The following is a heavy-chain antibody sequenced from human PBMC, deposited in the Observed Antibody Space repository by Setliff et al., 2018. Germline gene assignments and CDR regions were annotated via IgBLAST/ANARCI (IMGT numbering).Heavy chain of an antibody. Sequence: SVKVSCKASGYTFTSHYMHWVRQAPGLGLEWMGTIIPILGIANYAQKFQGRVTITTDESTSTAYMELSSLRSEDTAVYYCARGGDVDGWYFDLWGRGTLVTVSS. CDR2: IIPILGIA. CDR1: GYTFTSHY. CDR3: ARGGDVDGWYFDL. J-gene: IGHJ2*01. V-gene: IGHV1-69*04. D-gene: IGHD3-10*01.